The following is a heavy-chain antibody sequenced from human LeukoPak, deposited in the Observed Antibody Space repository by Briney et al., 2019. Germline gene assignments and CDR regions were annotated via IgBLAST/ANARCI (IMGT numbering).Heavy chain of an antibody. D-gene: IGHD1-20*01. CDR3: ARNNWNDHYHAMDV. Sequence: SETLSLTCTVSGGSISGYYWSWIRQPPGKGLEWIGYIYYSGSTDYNPSLKSRVTISADTSKNQFSLRLTSVTAADTAVYYCARNNWNDHYHAMDVWGQGTTVTVSS. CDR1: GGSISGYY. J-gene: IGHJ6*02. CDR2: IYYSGST. V-gene: IGHV4-59*08.